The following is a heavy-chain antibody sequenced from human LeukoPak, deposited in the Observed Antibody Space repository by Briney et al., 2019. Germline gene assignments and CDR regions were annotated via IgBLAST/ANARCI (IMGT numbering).Heavy chain of an antibody. D-gene: IGHD5-18*01. Sequence: GASVKVSCKASGYTFTGYYMHWVRQAPGQGLEWMGWINPNSGGTNYAQKFQGRVTMTRDTSISTAYMELSRLRSDDTAVYYCARERYSYGQRSFDYWDQGTLATVSS. V-gene: IGHV1-2*02. J-gene: IGHJ4*02. CDR3: ARERYSYGQRSFDY. CDR2: INPNSGGT. CDR1: GYTFTGYY.